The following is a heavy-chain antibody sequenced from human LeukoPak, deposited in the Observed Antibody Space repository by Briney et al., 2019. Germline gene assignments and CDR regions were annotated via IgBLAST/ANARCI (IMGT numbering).Heavy chain of an antibody. J-gene: IGHJ4*02. CDR3: ARSARGYSYGHDY. CDR1: GGTFSSYT. CDR2: IIPILGIA. D-gene: IGHD5-18*01. Sequence: SVKVSCKASGGTFSSYTISWVRQAPGQGLEWMGRIIPILGIANCAQKFQGRVTITADKSTSTAYMELSSLRSEDTAVYYCARSARGYSYGHDYWGQGTLVTVSS. V-gene: IGHV1-69*02.